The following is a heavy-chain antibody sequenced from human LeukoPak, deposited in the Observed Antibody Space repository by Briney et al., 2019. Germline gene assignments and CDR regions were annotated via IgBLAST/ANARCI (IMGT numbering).Heavy chain of an antibody. CDR1: GGSISSSSYY. V-gene: IGHV4-39*07. D-gene: IGHD6-13*01. Sequence: PSETLSLTCTVSGGSISSSSYYWGWIRQPPGKGLERIGSIFYIGSTYYNPSLKSRVTISIDTSKNQFSLKLSSVTAADTAVYYCARDPGIVVAGNYWYFDLWGRGTLVTVSS. J-gene: IGHJ2*01. CDR2: IFYIGST. CDR3: ARDPGIVVAGNYWYFDL.